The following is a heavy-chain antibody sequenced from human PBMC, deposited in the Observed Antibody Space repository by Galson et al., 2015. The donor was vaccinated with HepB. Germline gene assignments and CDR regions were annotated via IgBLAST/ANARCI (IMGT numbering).Heavy chain of an antibody. CDR1: GGSTSSNTYY. V-gene: IGHV4-39*01. Sequence: ETLSLTCAVFGGSTSSNTYYWSWIRQPPGRGLEWIGSIYYTGTTYYNPSLKSRVTIFLDTSKNHFSLKLRSVTAADTAVYYCARHVGESGSYGMDVWGQGTTVSVSS. D-gene: IGHD2-15*01. CDR3: ARHVGESGSYGMDV. J-gene: IGHJ6*02. CDR2: IYYTGTT.